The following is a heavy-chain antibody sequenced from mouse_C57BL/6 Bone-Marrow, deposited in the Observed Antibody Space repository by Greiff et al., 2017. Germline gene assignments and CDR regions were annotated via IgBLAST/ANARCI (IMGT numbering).Heavy chain of an antibody. V-gene: IGHV1-82*01. Sequence: VKLQQSGPELVKPGASVKISCQASGYAFSSSWMNWVKQRPGKGLEWIGRIYPGDGDTNYNGKFKGKATLTADKSSSTAYMQLSSLTSEDSAVYFCARCSFAYWGQGTLVTVSA. CDR1: GYAFSSSW. CDR2: IYPGDGDT. CDR3: ARCSFAY. J-gene: IGHJ3*01.